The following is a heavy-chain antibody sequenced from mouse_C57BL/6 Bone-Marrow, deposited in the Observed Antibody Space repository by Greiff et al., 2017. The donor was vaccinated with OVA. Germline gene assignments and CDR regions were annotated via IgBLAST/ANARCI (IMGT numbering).Heavy chain of an antibody. CDR2: ISYDGSN. CDR1: GYSITSGYY. J-gene: IGHJ3*01. CDR3: ARAGFSFAY. Sequence: VQLQQSGPGLVKPSQSLSLTCSVTGYSITSGYYWNWIRQFPGNKLEWMGYISYDGSNNYNPSLKNRISITRDTSKNQFFLKLNSVTTEDTATYYCARAGFSFAYWGQGTLVTVSA. V-gene: IGHV3-6*01.